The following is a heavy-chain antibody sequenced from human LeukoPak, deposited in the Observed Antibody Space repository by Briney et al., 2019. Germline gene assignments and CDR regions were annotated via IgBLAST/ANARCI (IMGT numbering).Heavy chain of an antibody. CDR1: GGSISSYY. CDR2: IYYSGST. Sequence: SETLSLTCTVSGGSISSYYWSWIRQPPGKGLEWIGYIYYSGSTNYTPSLRSRVTISLDTSKNQFSLKLSSMTAADTAVYFCARSSLITVAGERSRGGPGYFDYWGQGTLVAVSS. J-gene: IGHJ4*02. D-gene: IGHD3-3*01. V-gene: IGHV4-59*01. CDR3: ARSSLITVAGERSRGGPGYFDY.